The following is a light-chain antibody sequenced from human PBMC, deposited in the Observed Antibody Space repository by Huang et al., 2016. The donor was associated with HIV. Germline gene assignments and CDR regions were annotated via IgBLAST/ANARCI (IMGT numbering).Light chain of an antibody. J-gene: IGKJ4*01. CDR1: QSLLDRDDGNTY. CDR2: TRS. CDR3: MQRIEFPLT. Sequence: IVMTQTPPSLPVTPGEPASISCRSSQSLLDRDDGNTYLDWYLQKPGESQQLLIYTRSCLDSGVPDRFSGSGSGTDFTLKISWVEAEDVGVYYCMQRIEFPLTFGGGTKVEIK. V-gene: IGKV2-40*01.